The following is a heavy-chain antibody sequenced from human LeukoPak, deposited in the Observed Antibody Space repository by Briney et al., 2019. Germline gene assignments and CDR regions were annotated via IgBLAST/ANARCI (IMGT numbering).Heavy chain of an antibody. CDR1: GFTVSSNY. V-gene: IGHV3-53*01. CDR3: ARLMTSCWYDMGDY. CDR2: IYSCGST. D-gene: IGHD6-13*01. J-gene: IGHJ4*02. Sequence: PGGSLRLSCAASGFTVSSNYMSWVRQAPGKGLDWVSVIYSCGSTYYADSVKGRFTISRDNSKNTLYLQMNSLRAEDTAVYYCARLMTSCWYDMGDYWGQGTLVTVSS.